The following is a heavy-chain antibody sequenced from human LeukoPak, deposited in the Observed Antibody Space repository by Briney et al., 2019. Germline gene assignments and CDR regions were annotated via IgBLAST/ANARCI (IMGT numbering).Heavy chain of an antibody. CDR3: AKDWGTTGSLDY. Sequence: GGSLRLSCAASGFTFDDYAMHWVRQAPGKGLEWVSGISWNSGSIGYADSVKGRFTISRDNAKNSLYLQMNSLRAEDTALYYCAKDWGTTGSLDYWGQGTLVTASS. V-gene: IGHV3-9*01. D-gene: IGHD1-7*01. J-gene: IGHJ4*02. CDR2: ISWNSGSI. CDR1: GFTFDDYA.